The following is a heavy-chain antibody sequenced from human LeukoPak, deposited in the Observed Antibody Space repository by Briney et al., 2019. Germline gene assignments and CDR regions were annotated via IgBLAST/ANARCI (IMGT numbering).Heavy chain of an antibody. V-gene: IGHV3-30-3*01. CDR1: GFTFSSYA. J-gene: IGHJ4*02. Sequence: GGSLRLSCETSGFTFSSYAMHWVRQAPGKGLEWMAVISYDGSNKYYADSVKGRFTISRDNSKNTLYLQMNSLRAEDTAVYYCARDPQYCSSTSCSYFDYWGQGTLVTVSS. CDR3: ARDPQYCSSTSCSYFDY. CDR2: ISYDGSNK. D-gene: IGHD2-2*01.